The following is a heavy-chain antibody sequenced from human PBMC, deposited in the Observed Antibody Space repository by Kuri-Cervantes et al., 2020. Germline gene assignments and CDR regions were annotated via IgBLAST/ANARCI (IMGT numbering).Heavy chain of an antibody. V-gene: IGHV4-31*03. CDR1: GGSISSGGYY. CDR3: ATHYELVDIVATTGFDY. CDR2: IYYSGST. Sequence: SETLSLTCTVSGGSISSGGYYWSWIRQHPGKGLEWIGYIYYSGSTYYNPSLKSRVTISVDTSKNRFPLKLSSVTAADTAVYYCATHYELVDIVATTGFDYWGQGTLVTVSS. D-gene: IGHD5-12*01. J-gene: IGHJ4*02.